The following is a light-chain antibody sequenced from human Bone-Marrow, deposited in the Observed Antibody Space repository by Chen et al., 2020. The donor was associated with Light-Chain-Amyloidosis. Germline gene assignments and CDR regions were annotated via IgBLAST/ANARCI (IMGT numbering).Light chain of an antibody. V-gene: IGLV2-14*01. CDR3: SSYTITNTLV. CDR2: EVT. Sequence: QSALTQPASVSGSPGQSITISGPGTRSDVGGDNHVSWYQQHRDKAPKLMSYEVTNRPSWVPDRFSGSKSDKTASLTISGLQTDDEADYFCSSYTITNTLVFGSGTRVTVL. J-gene: IGLJ1*01. CDR1: RSDVGGDNH.